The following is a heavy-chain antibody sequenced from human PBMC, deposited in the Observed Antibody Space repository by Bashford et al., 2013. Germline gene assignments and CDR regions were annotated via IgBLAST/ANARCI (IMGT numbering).Heavy chain of an antibody. V-gene: IGHV3-30*02. Sequence: VRQAPGKGLEWVSTTVSSRDGSNKYYADSVKGRFTISRDNSKNTLYLQMNSLRAEDTAVYYCAKEVGKGLHRAAYYYYGMDVWGQGTTVTVSS. CDR3: AKEVGKGLHRAAYYYYGMDV. CDR2: SSRDGSNK. D-gene: IGHD5-24*01. J-gene: IGHJ6*02.